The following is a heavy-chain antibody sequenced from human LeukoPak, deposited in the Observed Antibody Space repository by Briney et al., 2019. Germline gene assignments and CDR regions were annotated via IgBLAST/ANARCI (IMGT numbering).Heavy chain of an antibody. V-gene: IGHV3-74*01. CDR1: GFTFSTYW. J-gene: IGHJ4*02. CDR3: ARPYCSATSCYAYFDS. CDR2: ISSDGSST. D-gene: IGHD2-2*01. Sequence: GGSLRLSCAASGFTFSTYWMHWVRQAPGKGPVWVSRISSDGSSTTYADSVKGRFTISRDNAKNTLYLQMNSLTAEDTAVYHCARPYCSATSCYAYFDSWGRGTLVTVSS.